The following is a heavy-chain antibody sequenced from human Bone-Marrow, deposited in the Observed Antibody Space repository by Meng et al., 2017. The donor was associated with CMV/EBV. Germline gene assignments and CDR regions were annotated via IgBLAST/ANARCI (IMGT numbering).Heavy chain of an antibody. J-gene: IGHJ4*02. D-gene: IGHD6-13*01. CDR3: ARGGGSSTWYGSWDY. V-gene: IGHV3-30*04. CDR1: GFTFSSYA. CDR2: ISYDGSNK. Sequence: GGPLRFSCAASGFTFSSYAMHWVRQAPGKGLEWVAVISYDGSNKYYADSVKGRFTISRDNSKNTLYLQMNSLIPDETAVYYCARGGGSSTWYGSWDYWGQGTLVTVSS.